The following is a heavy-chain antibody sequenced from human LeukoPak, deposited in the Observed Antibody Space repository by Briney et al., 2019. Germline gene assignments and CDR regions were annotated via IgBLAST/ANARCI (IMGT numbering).Heavy chain of an antibody. CDR1: GFTFSRYA. J-gene: IGHJ4*02. D-gene: IGHD2-8*02. Sequence: AGSLRLSCAAAGFTFSRYAMHWVRQGPGKGLEWVAYIPHHGSNNYYADSVEGRFSISRDNSKRTLYLEMNSLRADDTTVYYCAKDGSWSCTDWGQGTLVTVSS. CDR3: AKDGSWSCTD. V-gene: IGHV3-30*02. CDR2: IPHHGSNN.